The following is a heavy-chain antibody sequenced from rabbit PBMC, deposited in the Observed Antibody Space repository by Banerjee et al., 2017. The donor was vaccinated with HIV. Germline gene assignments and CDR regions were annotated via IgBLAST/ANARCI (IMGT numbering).Heavy chain of an antibody. Sequence: QQQLEESGGGLVKPGGTLTLTCKASGIDFSSYYRMCWVRQAPGKGLEWIACIAAGSSGGAYYAAWAKSRFTITKTSSTTVTLQMTSMTAADTATYFCARSNTYYGMDLWGPGTLVTVS. CDR2: IAAGSSGGA. J-gene: IGHJ6*01. CDR3: ARSNTYYGMDL. CDR1: GIDFSSYYR. V-gene: IGHV1S45*01.